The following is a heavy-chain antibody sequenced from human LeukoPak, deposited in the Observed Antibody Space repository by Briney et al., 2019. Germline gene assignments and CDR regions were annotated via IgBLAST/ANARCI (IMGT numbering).Heavy chain of an antibody. CDR2: IYYSGST. Sequence: PSETLSLTCTVSGGSISSYYWSWIRQPPGKGLEWIGYIYYSGSTNYNPSLKSRVTISVDTSKNQFSLKLSSVTAADTAVYYCARADCSGGSCYDSGVDYWGQGTLVTVSS. J-gene: IGHJ4*02. V-gene: IGHV4-59*01. D-gene: IGHD2-15*01. CDR1: GGSISSYY. CDR3: ARADCSGGSCYDSGVDY.